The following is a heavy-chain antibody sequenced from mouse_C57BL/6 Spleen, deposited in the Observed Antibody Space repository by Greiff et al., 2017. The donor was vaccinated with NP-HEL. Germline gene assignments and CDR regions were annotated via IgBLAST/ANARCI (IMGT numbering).Heavy chain of an antibody. CDR3: ARSTGTRDYFDY. CDR2: IYPGDGDT. J-gene: IGHJ2*01. CDR1: GYAFSSSW. D-gene: IGHD4-1*01. V-gene: IGHV1-82*01. Sequence: QVQLQQSGPELVKPGASVKISCKASGYAFSSSWMNWVKQRPGKGLEWIGRIYPGDGDTNYNGKFKGKAKLTADKSSSTAYMQLSSLTSEDSAVYVCARSTGTRDYFDYWGQGTTLTVSS.